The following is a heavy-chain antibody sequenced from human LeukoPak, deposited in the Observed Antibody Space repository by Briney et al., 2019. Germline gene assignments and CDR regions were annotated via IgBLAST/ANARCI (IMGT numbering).Heavy chain of an antibody. V-gene: IGHV4-39*07. CDR1: GDSISSSSYY. Sequence: PSETLSLTCTVSGDSISSSSYYWVWPRQPPGKGLEWIATIHYTGSTYYNPSLKSRVAISVDKSENHISLKLTSVTAADTAVYYCAREGGPYRPLDYSGQGTLVTVAS. CDR2: IHYTGST. CDR3: AREGGPYRPLDY. J-gene: IGHJ4*02.